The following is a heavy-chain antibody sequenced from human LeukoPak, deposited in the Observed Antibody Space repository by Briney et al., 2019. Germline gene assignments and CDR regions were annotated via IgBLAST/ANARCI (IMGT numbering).Heavy chain of an antibody. V-gene: IGHV3-30*04. Sequence: PGRSLRLSCAASGFTFSSYTMHWVRQAPGKGLEWVAVTSYDGTTEYYAGSVKGRFTISRDNSKNTLILQMNSLRTDDTAVYYCARGQYYFDSGGYYPYWGRGTLVTVSS. CDR2: TSYDGTTE. J-gene: IGHJ1*01. CDR3: ARGQYYFDSGGYYPY. D-gene: IGHD3-22*01. CDR1: GFTFSSYT.